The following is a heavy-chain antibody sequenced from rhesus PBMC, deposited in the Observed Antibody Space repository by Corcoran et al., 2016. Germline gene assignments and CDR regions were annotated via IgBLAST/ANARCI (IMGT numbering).Heavy chain of an antibody. D-gene: IGHD3-16*01. CDR1: GYSISSGYG. CDR3: ARDGDYYSGRPLGALDS. V-gene: IGHV4-122*02. J-gene: IGHJ6*01. Sequence: QLQLQESGPGLVKPSETLSLTCAVSGYSISSGYGWSWIRQPPGKGLEWIGYIFYSGSTRYNPSLKSRVTISRDTSKNQFALKLSSVTAADTAVYYCARDGDYYSGRPLGALDSWGQGVVVTVSS. CDR2: IFYSGST.